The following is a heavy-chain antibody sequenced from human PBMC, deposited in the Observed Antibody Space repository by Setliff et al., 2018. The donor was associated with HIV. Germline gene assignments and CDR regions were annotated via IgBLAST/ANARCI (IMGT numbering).Heavy chain of an antibody. J-gene: IGHJ6*03. D-gene: IGHD3-22*01. V-gene: IGHV3-20*04. CDR1: GFTFDDYG. CDR3: ARGGEYYSDSGGIYYYMDV. Sequence: LRLSCEASGFTFDDYGMNWVRQAPGKGLEWVSGINWNGRSTGDADFVKGRFTISRDNAKNSLYLQMNSLGAEDTALYYCARGGEYYSDSGGIYYYMDVWGKGTTVTVSS. CDR2: INWNGRST.